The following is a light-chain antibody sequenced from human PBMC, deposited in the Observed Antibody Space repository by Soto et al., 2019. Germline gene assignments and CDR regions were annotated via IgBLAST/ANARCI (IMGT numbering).Light chain of an antibody. CDR3: QQYYSNPLT. J-gene: IGKJ4*01. Sequence: DIVMTQSPDSLAVSLGERATINCKSSQSVLYSSNNKNYLAWYLQKPGQPPKLLIYWASTRESGVPDRFSGSGSGTDFTLTISSLQAEEVAVYYCQQYYSNPLTFGGGTKVEIK. CDR1: QSVLYSSNNKNY. V-gene: IGKV4-1*01. CDR2: WAS.